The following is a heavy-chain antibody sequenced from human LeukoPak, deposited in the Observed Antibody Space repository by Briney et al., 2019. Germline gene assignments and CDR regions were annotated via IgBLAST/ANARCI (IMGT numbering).Heavy chain of an antibody. J-gene: IGHJ4*02. D-gene: IGHD1-26*01. V-gene: IGHV3-21*01. CDR2: ISSSSSYI. CDR3: ARDKSIVGATLLDY. CDR1: GFTFSSYS. Sequence: PGGSLRLSCAASGFTFSSYSMNWVRQAPGKGLEWVSSISSSSSYIYYADSVKGRFTISRDNAKNSLYLQMNSLRAEDTAVYYCARDKSIVGATLLDYWGQGTLVTVSS.